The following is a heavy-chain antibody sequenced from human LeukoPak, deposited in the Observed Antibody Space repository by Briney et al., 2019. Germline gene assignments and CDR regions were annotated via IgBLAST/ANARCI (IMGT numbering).Heavy chain of an antibody. CDR1: GYTFTSYA. Sequence: ASVKVSCKASGYTFTSYAMHWVRQAPGQRLEWMGWLNAGNGNTKYSQKFQGRVTITRDTSASTAYMELSSLRSEDTAVYYCASLGYCTNGVCYMGKYYFDYRGQGTLVTVSS. CDR3: ASLGYCTNGVCYMGKYYFDY. J-gene: IGHJ4*02. V-gene: IGHV1-3*01. CDR2: LNAGNGNT. D-gene: IGHD2-8*01.